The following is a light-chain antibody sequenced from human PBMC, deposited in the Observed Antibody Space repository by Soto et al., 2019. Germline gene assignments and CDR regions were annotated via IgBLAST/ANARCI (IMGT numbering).Light chain of an antibody. CDR2: DVS. V-gene: IGLV2-14*03. Sequence: QSALTQPASVSGSPGQSITISCTGASSDVGGYNYVSWYQQHPGKAPKLMIYDVSNRPSGVSNRFSGSKSDNTASLTISGLQCEDEADYYCSSYTISSVVFGGGTKVTVL. CDR3: SSYTISSVV. CDR1: SSDVGGYNY. J-gene: IGLJ2*01.